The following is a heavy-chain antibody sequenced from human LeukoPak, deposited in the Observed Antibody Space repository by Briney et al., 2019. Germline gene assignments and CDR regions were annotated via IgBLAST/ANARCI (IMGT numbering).Heavy chain of an antibody. D-gene: IGHD6-19*01. Sequence: GGSLRLSCAASGFTFSSYSMDWVRQAPGKGLEWVSYISYSSSTIYYADSVKGRFTISRDNAKNSLYLQMNSLRAEDTAVYYCARRGASSGGLDYWGQGTLVTVSS. CDR2: ISYSSSTI. CDR3: ARRGASSGGLDY. V-gene: IGHV3-48*01. J-gene: IGHJ4*02. CDR1: GFTFSSYS.